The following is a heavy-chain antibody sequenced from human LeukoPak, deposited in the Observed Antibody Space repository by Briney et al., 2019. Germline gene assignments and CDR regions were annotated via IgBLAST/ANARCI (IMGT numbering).Heavy chain of an antibody. CDR2: ISAGCEDS. V-gene: IGHV3-23*01. CDR3: ARTIAQYSNTWLYYYYGLDV. Sequence: PGGSLRLSCTASGFTFGGYAMSWVRQAPGKGLEWVSSISAGCEDSYYADSVKGRFTISRDNSKSTLYLQMNSLRADDTAVYYCARTIAQYSNTWLYYYYGLDVWGQGTTVTVSS. D-gene: IGHD1-7*01. CDR1: GFTFGGYA. J-gene: IGHJ6*02.